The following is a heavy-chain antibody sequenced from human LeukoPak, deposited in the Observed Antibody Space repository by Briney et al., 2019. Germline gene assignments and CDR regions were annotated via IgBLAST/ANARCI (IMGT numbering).Heavy chain of an antibody. J-gene: IGHJ4*02. CDR2: ISWNSGSI. Sequence: GRSLRLSCAASGFTFDDYAMHWVRQAPGKGLGWVSGISWNSGSIGYADSVKGRFTISRDNAKNSLYLQMNSLRAEDMALYYCEYGLHPFNGVWLFDYWGQGTLVTVSS. CDR1: GFTFDDYA. CDR3: EYGLHPFNGVWLFDY. V-gene: IGHV3-9*03. D-gene: IGHD2-8*01.